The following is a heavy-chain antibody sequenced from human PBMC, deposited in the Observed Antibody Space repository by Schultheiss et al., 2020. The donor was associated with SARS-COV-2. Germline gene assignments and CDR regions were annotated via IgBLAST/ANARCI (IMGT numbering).Heavy chain of an antibody. CDR1: GYSISSGYY. D-gene: IGHD5-12*01. CDR3: ARVRPSRGYSGYAAMDV. J-gene: IGHJ6*02. V-gene: IGHV4-38-2*01. Sequence: SQTLSLTCAVSGYSISSGYYWGWIRQPPGKGLEWIGSIYHSGSTYYNPSRKSRVTISVDTSKNQFSLKLTSVTAADTAVYYCARVRPSRGYSGYAAMDVWGQGTTVTVSS. CDR2: IYHSGST.